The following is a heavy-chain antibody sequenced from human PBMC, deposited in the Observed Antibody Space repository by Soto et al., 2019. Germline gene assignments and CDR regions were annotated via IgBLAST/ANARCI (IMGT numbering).Heavy chain of an antibody. Sequence: ASVKVSCKVSGYTLTELSMHWVRQAPVKGLEWMGGFDPEDGETIYAQKFQGRVTMTEDTSTDTAYMELSSLRSEDTAVYYCARVRAEYPQPVAPFDYWGQGTLVTVSS. V-gene: IGHV1-24*01. CDR1: GYTLTELS. CDR3: ARVRAEYPQPVAPFDY. D-gene: IGHD6-19*01. CDR2: FDPEDGET. J-gene: IGHJ4*02.